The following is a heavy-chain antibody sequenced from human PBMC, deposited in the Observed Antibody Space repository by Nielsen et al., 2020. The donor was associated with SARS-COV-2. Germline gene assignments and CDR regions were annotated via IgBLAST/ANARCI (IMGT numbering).Heavy chain of an antibody. Sequence: GESLKISCAASGVTLSASALHWVRQAPGKGLEWVGRIRSKPNNDAAAYATSVDGRFTISRDESKNTVYLHMNGLKTEDTAVYYCARATMTDADAFDIWGQGAMVSVSS. V-gene: IGHV3-73*01. CDR1: GVTLSASA. CDR2: IRSKPNNDAA. CDR3: ARATMTDADAFDI. J-gene: IGHJ3*02. D-gene: IGHD5-12*01.